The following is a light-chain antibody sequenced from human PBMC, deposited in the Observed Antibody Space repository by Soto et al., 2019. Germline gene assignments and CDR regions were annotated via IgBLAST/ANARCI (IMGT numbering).Light chain of an antibody. CDR2: EVS. Sequence: LTQPASVSGSAGQSIAISCTGTSSDVGGYNYVSWYQQHPGKAPKLLLSEVSKRPSGVSDRFSGSKSGNTASLTISGLQTKGEADYYCSSFTSAYNFVLGNGTKVT. CDR3: SSFTSAYNFV. CDR1: SSDVGGYNY. V-gene: IGLV2-14*01. J-gene: IGLJ1*01.